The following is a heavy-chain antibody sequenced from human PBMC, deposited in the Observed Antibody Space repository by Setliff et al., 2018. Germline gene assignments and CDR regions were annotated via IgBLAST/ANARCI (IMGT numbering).Heavy chain of an antibody. D-gene: IGHD4-17*01. CDR2: IQYDGSDK. J-gene: IGHJ4*02. CDR1: GFLFSSYG. V-gene: IGHV3-30*02. CDR3: VKDRVPDGVWDFDF. Sequence: PGGSLRLSCAASGFLFSSYGMHWVRQAPGKGLEWVAFIQYDGSDKYYEDSVKGRFTISRDNSRNTLYLQMNSLRVEDTALYYCVKDRVPDGVWDFDFWGQGTLVTVSS.